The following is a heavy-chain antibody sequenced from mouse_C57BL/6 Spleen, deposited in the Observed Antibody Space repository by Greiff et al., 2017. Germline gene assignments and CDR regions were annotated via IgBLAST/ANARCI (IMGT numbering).Heavy chain of an antibody. CDR3: ARGDDGYHCAY. CDR1: GFTFTSYC. V-gene: IGHV1-72*01. CDR2: IDPNSGGT. Sequence: QVQLQQSGAELVKPWASVKLSCQASGFTFTSYCIHWVKQRPGRGLEWIGRIDPNSGGTKYTEKFKSKATLTVDKPSSTAYMQHSSLTSEDSTVYYCARGDDGYHCAYWGQGTLVTVSA. J-gene: IGHJ3*01. D-gene: IGHD2-3*01.